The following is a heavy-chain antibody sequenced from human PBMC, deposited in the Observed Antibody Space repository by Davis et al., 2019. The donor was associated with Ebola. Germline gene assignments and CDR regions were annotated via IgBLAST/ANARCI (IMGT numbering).Heavy chain of an antibody. CDR3: ARDRKDYGGNRWFDP. CDR1: GYTFTNYF. D-gene: IGHD4-23*01. V-gene: IGHV1-3*01. CDR2: INAGNGNT. Sequence: AASVKVSCKASGYTFTNYFINWVRQAPGQGLEWMGWINAGNGNTKYSQKFQGRVTITKDTSTSTAYMELSSLRSEDTAVYYCARDRKDYGGNRWFDPWGQGTLVTVSS. J-gene: IGHJ5*01.